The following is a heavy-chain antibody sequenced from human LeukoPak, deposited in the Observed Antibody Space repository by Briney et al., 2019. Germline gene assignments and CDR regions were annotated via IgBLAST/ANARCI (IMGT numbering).Heavy chain of an antibody. D-gene: IGHD2-8*01. CDR2: SKDDGSST. CDR1: GFTFSSYW. J-gene: IGHJ5*02. Sequence: GGSLRLSCAASGFTFSSYWVHWVRQAPGKGLVWVSRSKDDGSSTSYAVSVKGRFTISRDNAKDTLYLQMNSLRAEDTAVYYCVRGQWWFDHWGQGTLVTVSS. CDR3: VRGQWWFDH. V-gene: IGHV3-74*01.